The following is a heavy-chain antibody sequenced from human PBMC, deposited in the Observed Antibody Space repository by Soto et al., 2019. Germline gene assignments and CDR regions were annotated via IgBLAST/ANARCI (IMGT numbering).Heavy chain of an antibody. CDR3: AKDPAVAGPFDY. Sequence: GGSLRLSCAASGFTFSSYGMNWVRQAPGKGLEWVAVISYDGSNKYYADSVKGRFTISRDNSKNTLYLQMNSLRAEDTAVYYCAKDPAVAGPFDYWGQGTLVTVSS. J-gene: IGHJ4*02. D-gene: IGHD6-19*01. CDR1: GFTFSSYG. V-gene: IGHV3-30*18. CDR2: ISYDGSNK.